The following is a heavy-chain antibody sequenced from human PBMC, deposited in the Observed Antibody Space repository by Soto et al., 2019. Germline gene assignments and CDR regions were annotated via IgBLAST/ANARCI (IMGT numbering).Heavy chain of an antibody. CDR2: IWYDGSNK. V-gene: IGHV3-33*01. D-gene: IGHD3-10*01. Sequence: QVQLVESGGGVVQPGRSLRLSCAASGFTFSSYGMHWVRQAPGKGLEWVAVIWYDGSNKYYADSVKGRFTISRDNSENTLYLQMNGLSAEDTAVYYCARDGLLWFGESRGDGMDVWGHGTTVTVSS. J-gene: IGHJ6*02. CDR3: ARDGLLWFGESRGDGMDV. CDR1: GFTFSSYG.